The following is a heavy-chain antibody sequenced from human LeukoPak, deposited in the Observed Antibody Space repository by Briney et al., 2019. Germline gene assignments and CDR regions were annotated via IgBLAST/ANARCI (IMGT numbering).Heavy chain of an antibody. CDR2: IYYSGST. D-gene: IGHD6-19*01. CDR1: GGSLSSYY. V-gene: IGHV4-59*01. Sequence: SETLSLTCTVSGGSLSSYYWSWLRQPPGKGLEWIGYIYYSGSTNYNPSLKSRVTISVDTSKNQFSLKLSSVTAADTAVYYCARVISAVTDAFDIWGQGTMVTVSS. CDR3: ARVISAVTDAFDI. J-gene: IGHJ3*02.